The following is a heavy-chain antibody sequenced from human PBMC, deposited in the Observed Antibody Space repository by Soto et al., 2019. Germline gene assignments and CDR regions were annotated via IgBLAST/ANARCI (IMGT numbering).Heavy chain of an antibody. D-gene: IGHD6-13*01. Sequence: EVQLVRSGAEVKKPGESLRVSCKGSGYTFTSYWISWVRQMPGKGLEWMGRIDPSDSYINYSPSFQGHVTISADKSISTAYLQWSSLKASDTAIYYCARRVAAAGFQWFDPWVQGTLVTVSS. CDR2: IDPSDSYI. CDR1: GYTFTSYW. CDR3: ARRVAAAGFQWFDP. J-gene: IGHJ5*02. V-gene: IGHV5-10-1*01.